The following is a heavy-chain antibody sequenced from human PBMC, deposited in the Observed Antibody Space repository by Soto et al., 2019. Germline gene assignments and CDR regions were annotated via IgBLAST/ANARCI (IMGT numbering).Heavy chain of an antibody. CDR1: GYTFSTSS. V-gene: IGHV1-18*01. J-gene: IGHJ6*02. D-gene: IGHD2-15*01. Sequence: QVQLVQSGAEVRKPGASVKVSCKASGYTFSTSSMSWLRQAPGQGLEWMGWISTYNGDTNDAPKFQDRVTMTSDTSTSTVYMELRSLRSDDTAVYYCARAGAAPYYHYGMDVWVQGTRVTVSS. CDR3: ARAGAAPYYHYGMDV. CDR2: ISTYNGDT.